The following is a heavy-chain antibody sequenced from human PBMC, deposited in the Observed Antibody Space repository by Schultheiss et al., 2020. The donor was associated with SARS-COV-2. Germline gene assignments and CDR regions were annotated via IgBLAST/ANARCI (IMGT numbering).Heavy chain of an antibody. CDR1: GGTFSSYA. V-gene: IGHV1-69*13. J-gene: IGHJ2*01. Sequence: SVKVSCKASGGTFSSYAISWVRQAPGQGLEWMGGIIPIFGTANYAQKFQGRVTITADESTSTAYMELSSLRSEDTAVHYCARDRYDFWSGYVRYWYFDLWGRGTLVTVSS. CDR2: IIPIFGTA. CDR3: ARDRYDFWSGYVRYWYFDL. D-gene: IGHD3-3*01.